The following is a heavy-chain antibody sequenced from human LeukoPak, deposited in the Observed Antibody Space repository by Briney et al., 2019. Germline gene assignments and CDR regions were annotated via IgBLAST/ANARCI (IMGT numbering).Heavy chain of an antibody. Sequence: PSETLSLTCAAYGGSFSGYYWSWIRQPPGKGLEWIGEINHSGSTNYNPSLKSRVTISVDTSKNQFSLKLSSVTAADTAVYYCARGRELLPRRLHLNWFDPWGQGTLVTVSS. D-gene: IGHD1-7*01. J-gene: IGHJ5*02. CDR1: GGSFSGYY. CDR3: ARGRELLPRRLHLNWFDP. CDR2: INHSGST. V-gene: IGHV4-34*01.